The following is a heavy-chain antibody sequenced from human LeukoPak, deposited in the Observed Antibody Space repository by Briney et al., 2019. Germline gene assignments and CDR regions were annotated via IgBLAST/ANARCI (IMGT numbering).Heavy chain of an antibody. CDR1: GGSFSGYY. CDR3: ARQRVGGSGWQIYYFNY. V-gene: IGHV4-34*01. J-gene: IGHJ4*02. D-gene: IGHD6-19*01. CDR2: INHSGST. Sequence: SETLSLTCAVYGGSFSGYYWSWIRQPPGKGLEWIGEINHSGSTNYNPSLKSRVTISVDTSKNQFSLKLSSVTAADTAVYYCARQRVGGSGWQIYYFNYWRKGPLVTVSS.